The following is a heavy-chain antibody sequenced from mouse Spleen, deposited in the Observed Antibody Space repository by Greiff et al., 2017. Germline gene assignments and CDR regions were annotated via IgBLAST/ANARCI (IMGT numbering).Heavy chain of an antibody. CDR1: GYTFTSYW. CDR2: IYPGSGST. CDR3: ARPVYYRYSFAY. V-gene: IGHV1-55*01. D-gene: IGHD2-14*01. Sequence: QVQLKQPGAELVKPGASVKMSCKASGYTFTSYWITWVKQRPGQGLEWIGDIYPGSGSTNYNEKFKSKATLTVDTSSSTAYMQLSSLTSEDSAVYYCARPVYYRYSFAYWGQGTLVTVSA. J-gene: IGHJ3*01.